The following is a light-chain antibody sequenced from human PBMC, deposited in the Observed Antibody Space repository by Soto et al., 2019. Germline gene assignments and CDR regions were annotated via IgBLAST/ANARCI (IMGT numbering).Light chain of an antibody. CDR3: QQTYTHPGYT. CDR1: QTVYNY. V-gene: IGKV1-39*01. CDR2: AAS. Sequence: IQMTQSPSSLSASVGDRVTITCRASQTVYNYLNWYQQKPGRAPNLLVYAASTLQSGVPPRFSGGGSGAEFTLPTASMQVDDFVTDYCQQTYTHPGYTFGQGTKLEIK. J-gene: IGKJ2*01.